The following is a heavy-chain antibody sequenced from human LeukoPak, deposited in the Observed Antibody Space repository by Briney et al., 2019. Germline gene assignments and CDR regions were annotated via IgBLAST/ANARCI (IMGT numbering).Heavy chain of an antibody. Sequence: PSQTLSLTCTVSGGSISSGGYYWSWIRQHPGKGLEWIGYIYYSGSTFYNPSLKSRVTISVDTSKYQFSLKLSSVTAADTAVYYCARDLGYSYGTGFDPWGQGTLVTVSS. CDR2: IYYSGST. CDR3: ARDLGYSYGTGFDP. D-gene: IGHD5-18*01. CDR1: GGSISSGGYY. J-gene: IGHJ5*02. V-gene: IGHV4-31*03.